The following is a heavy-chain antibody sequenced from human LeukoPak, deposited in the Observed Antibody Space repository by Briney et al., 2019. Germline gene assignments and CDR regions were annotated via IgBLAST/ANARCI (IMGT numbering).Heavy chain of an antibody. V-gene: IGHV3-7*01. CDR3: ARGRPGMGIVIDY. D-gene: IGHD7-27*01. CDR2: INQDGSEK. Sequence: GGSLRLSCAASGFTFSSNWLSWVRQAPGKGLEWVANINQDGSEKYYVDSVKGRFTISRDSAKNSAYLQMDSLRAEDTAVYYCARGRPGMGIVIDYWGQGTLVTVSS. CDR1: GFTFSSNW. J-gene: IGHJ4*02.